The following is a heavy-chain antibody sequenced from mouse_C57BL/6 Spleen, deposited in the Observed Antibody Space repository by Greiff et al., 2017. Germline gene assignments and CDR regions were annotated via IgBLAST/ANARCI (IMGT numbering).Heavy chain of an antibody. CDR2: ISYDGSN. CDR3: ARDQEYYGSRGFAY. V-gene: IGHV3-6*01. Sequence: EVQLQESGPGLVKPSQSLSLTCSVTGYSITSGYYWNWIRQFPGNKLEWMGYISYDGSNNYNPSLKNRISITRDTSKNQFFLKLNSVTTEDTATYYCARDQEYYGSRGFAYWGQGTLVTGSA. D-gene: IGHD1-1*01. CDR1: GYSITSGYY. J-gene: IGHJ3*01.